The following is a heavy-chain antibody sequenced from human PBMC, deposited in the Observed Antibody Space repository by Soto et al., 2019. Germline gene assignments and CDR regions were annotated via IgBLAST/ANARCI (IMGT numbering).Heavy chain of an antibody. V-gene: IGHV4-30-2*01. D-gene: IGHD4-17*01. CDR2: ILHTGGT. Sequence: PSETLSLTCAVSGGSISGGGFSWSWIRQPPGKGLEWIGYILHTGGTQYNPSLKSRVSMSVDKSKNQFSLHLTSVTAADTAVYYCARLQFGEGFDYGDYLFDYWGQGTLVTVSS. CDR1: GGSISGGGFS. J-gene: IGHJ4*02. CDR3: ARLQFGEGFDYGDYLFDY.